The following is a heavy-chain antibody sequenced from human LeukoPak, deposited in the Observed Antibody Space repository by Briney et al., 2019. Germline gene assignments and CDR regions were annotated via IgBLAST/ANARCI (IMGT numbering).Heavy chain of an antibody. V-gene: IGHV3-49*04. J-gene: IGHJ4*02. CDR3: SRWRVTSMLYS. Sequence: GGSLRLSCTTSGFTFGDYAMAWVRQTPERGLECVGSIREKASGGTTEYPASVKGRFNVSREDSRSIAYLQMDRLKIEDAAVYYCSRWRVTSMLYSWGQGTLVTVSS. CDR1: GFTFGDYA. D-gene: IGHD2/OR15-2a*01. CDR2: IREKASGGTT.